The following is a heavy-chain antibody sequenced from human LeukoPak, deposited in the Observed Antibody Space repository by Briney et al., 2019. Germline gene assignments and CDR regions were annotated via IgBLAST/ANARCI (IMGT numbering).Heavy chain of an antibody. CDR2: INHSGST. CDR3: ARHWGSWSPLDY. J-gene: IGHJ4*02. V-gene: IGHV4-34*01. D-gene: IGHD2-15*01. Sequence: PGGSLRLSCAASGFTFSSYAMHWVRQAPGKGLEWIGEINHSGSTNYNPSLKSRVTISVDTSKNQFSLKLSSVTTADTAVYYCARHWGSWSPLDYWGQGTLVTVSS. CDR1: GFTFSSYA.